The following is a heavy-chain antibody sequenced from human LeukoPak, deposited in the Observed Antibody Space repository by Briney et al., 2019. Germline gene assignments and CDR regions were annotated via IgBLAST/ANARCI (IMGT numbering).Heavy chain of an antibody. CDR1: GGSFSGYY. Sequence: SETPSLTCAVYGGSFSGYYWSWIRQPPGKGLEWIGEINHSGSTNYNPSLKSRVTISVDTPKNQFSLKLSSVTAADTAVYYCARHPVPAALRIFDYWGQGTLVTVSS. CDR3: ARHPVPAALRIFDY. D-gene: IGHD2-2*01. V-gene: IGHV4-34*01. CDR2: INHSGST. J-gene: IGHJ4*02.